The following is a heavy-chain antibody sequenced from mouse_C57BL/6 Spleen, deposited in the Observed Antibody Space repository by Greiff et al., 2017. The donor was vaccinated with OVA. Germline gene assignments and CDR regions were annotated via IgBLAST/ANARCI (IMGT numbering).Heavy chain of an antibody. V-gene: IGHV1-22*01. Sequence: EVQLQQSGPELVKPGASVKMSCKASGYTFTDYNMHWVKQSHGKSLEWIGYINPNNGGTSYNQKFKGKATLTVNKSSSTAYMELRSLTSEDSAVYYCARGNWDEYYFDYWGQGTTLTVSS. CDR3: ARGNWDEYYFDY. CDR1: GYTFTDYN. D-gene: IGHD4-1*01. J-gene: IGHJ2*01. CDR2: INPNNGGT.